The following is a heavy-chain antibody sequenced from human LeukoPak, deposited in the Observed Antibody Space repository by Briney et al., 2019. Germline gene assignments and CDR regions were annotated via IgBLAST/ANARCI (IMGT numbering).Heavy chain of an antibody. CDR1: GFTFSTYA. D-gene: IGHD5-18*01. CDR3: AIHTAMVPAVFDY. J-gene: IGHJ4*02. Sequence: GRSLRLSCAASGFTFSTYAMNWVRQAPGKGLEWVAVISYDGRQNYYADSVKGRFTISRDNSKNTLYLQMNSLRAEDTAVYYCAIHTAMVPAVFDYWGQGTLVTVSS. CDR2: ISYDGRQN. V-gene: IGHV3-30*04.